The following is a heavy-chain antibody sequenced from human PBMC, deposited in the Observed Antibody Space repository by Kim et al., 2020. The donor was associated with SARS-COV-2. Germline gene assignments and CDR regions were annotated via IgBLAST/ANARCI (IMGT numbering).Heavy chain of an antibody. CDR3: ARDRAPTLRYFDWKRYWYFQL. CDR1: GGSISSGGYY. D-gene: IGHD3-9*01. CDR2: IYYSGST. Sequence: SETLSLTCTVSGGSISSGGYYWSWIRQHPGKGLEWIGYIYYSGSTYYNPSLKSRVTISVDTSKNQFSLKLSSVTAADTAVYYCARDRAPTLRYFDWKRYWYFQLWGGGTLDTVSS. V-gene: IGHV4-31*03. J-gene: IGHJ2*01.